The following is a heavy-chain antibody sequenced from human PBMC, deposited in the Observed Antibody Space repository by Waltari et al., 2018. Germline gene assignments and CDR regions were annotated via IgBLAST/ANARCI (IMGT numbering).Heavy chain of an antibody. J-gene: IGHJ4*02. CDR2: ISDSGGSI. V-gene: IGHV3-23*01. Sequence: EVQLLESGGGLVQPGGSSRLSGVASGFTFSSYDMGWVRQVPGKGLECVSGISDSGGSIYYADSVKGRFTISRDNSKNMLYLQMNSLRVEDTAIYYCVKEKFAYWGRGTLVTVSS. CDR3: VKEKFAY. CDR1: GFTFSSYD.